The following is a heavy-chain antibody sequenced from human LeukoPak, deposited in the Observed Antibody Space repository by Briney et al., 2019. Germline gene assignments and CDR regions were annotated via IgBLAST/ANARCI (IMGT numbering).Heavy chain of an antibody. CDR1: GFTFSSYA. Sequence: PGGSLRLSCAASGFTFSSYAMSWVRQAPGKGLEWVSAISGSGGSTYYADSVKGRFTISRDNSKTTLYLQMNSLRAEDTAVYYCAKDHDYNQSGIRWGQGTLVTVSS. D-gene: IGHD5-24*01. J-gene: IGHJ4*02. CDR3: AKDHDYNQSGIR. CDR2: ISGSGGST. V-gene: IGHV3-23*01.